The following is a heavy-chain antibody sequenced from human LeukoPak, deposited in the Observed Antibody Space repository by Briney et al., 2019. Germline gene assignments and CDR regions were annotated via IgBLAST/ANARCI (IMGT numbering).Heavy chain of an antibody. CDR1: EVTLSKYW. CDR3: TRVGYIDEGIDY. D-gene: IGHD5-24*01. J-gene: IGHJ4*02. CDR2: ISSDWTTT. V-gene: IGHV3-74*01. Sequence: GGSLRLSCPVFEVTLSKYWIHWIRQAPGKGLLWVSRISSDWTTTTYADFVKGRFTISRDDAKNTVFLQMNRLRVEDTAVYYCTRVGYIDEGIDYWGQGTLVTVSS.